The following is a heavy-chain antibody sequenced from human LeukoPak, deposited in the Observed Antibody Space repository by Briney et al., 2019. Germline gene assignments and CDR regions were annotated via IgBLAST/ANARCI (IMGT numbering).Heavy chain of an antibody. V-gene: IGHV4-30-2*01. D-gene: IGHD3-10*01. Sequence: SETLSLTCAVSGGSISSGGYSWSWIRQPPGKGLEWIGYIYLSGSTYYNPSLKSRVTISVDRSKNQFSLKLSSVTAADTAVYYCARSKRITMVRGVSVWFDPWGQGTLVTVSS. CDR3: ARSKRITMVRGVSVWFDP. J-gene: IGHJ5*02. CDR1: GGSISSGGYS. CDR2: IYLSGST.